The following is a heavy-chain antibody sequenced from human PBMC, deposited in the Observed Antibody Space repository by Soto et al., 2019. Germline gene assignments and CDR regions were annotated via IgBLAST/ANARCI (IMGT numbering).Heavy chain of an antibody. CDR3: ARVRTMVRGHYYYGMDV. V-gene: IGHV4-34*01. Sequence: SETLSLTCAVYGGSFSGYYWSWIRQPPGKGLEWIGEINHSGSTNYNPSLKSRVTISVDTSKNQFSLKLSSVTAADTAVYYCARVRTMVRGHYYYGMDVCGQGTTVT. J-gene: IGHJ6*02. D-gene: IGHD3-10*01. CDR1: GGSFSGYY. CDR2: INHSGST.